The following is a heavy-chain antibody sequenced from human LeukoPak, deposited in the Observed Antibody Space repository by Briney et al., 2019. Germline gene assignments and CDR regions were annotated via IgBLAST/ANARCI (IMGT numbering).Heavy chain of an antibody. D-gene: IGHD1/OR15-1a*01. CDR1: GFTFSSYG. CDR2: IRYDGSNK. Sequence: PGGSLRLSCAASGFTFSSYGMHWVRQAPGKGLEWVAFIRYDGSNKYYADSVKGRYTTSRDNSKNTLYLQMNSLRAEDTAVYYCARTSYDAFDIWGQGTMVTVSS. J-gene: IGHJ3*02. V-gene: IGHV3-30*02. CDR3: ARTSYDAFDI.